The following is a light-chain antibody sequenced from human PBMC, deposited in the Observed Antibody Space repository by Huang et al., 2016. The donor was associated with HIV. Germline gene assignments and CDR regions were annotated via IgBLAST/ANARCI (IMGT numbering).Light chain of an antibody. Sequence: DIQMTQSPSSLSASVGDRVTIPCRASQGISNYLAWYQQKPGKVPKLLIYAASTLQSGVPSRFSCSGSGTDFTLTISSLQPEDVATYYCQKYNSAPWTFGQGTKVEIK. CDR3: QKYNSAPWT. CDR2: AAS. J-gene: IGKJ1*01. CDR1: QGISNY. V-gene: IGKV1-27*01.